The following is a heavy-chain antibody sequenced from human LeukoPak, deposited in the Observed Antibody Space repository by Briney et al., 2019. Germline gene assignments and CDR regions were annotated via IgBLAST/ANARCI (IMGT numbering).Heavy chain of an antibody. Sequence: TSETLSLTCTVSGGSISSSSYYWGWIRQPPGKGLEWIGSIYYSGSTYYNPSLKSRVTISVDTSKNQFSLKLSSVTAADTAVYYCARISANCGYSYGYVDYYYYMDVWGKGTTVTVSS. D-gene: IGHD5-18*01. J-gene: IGHJ6*03. CDR2: IYYSGST. V-gene: IGHV4-39*01. CDR3: ARISANCGYSYGYVDYYYYMDV. CDR1: GGSISSSSYY.